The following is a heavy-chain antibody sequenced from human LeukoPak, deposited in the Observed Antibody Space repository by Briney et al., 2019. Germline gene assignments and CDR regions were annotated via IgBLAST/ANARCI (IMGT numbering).Heavy chain of an antibody. Sequence: SETLSLTCTVSGASISSYYWTWIRQPPGKGLEWIGYIYYSGGTNYNPSLKSRVTLSVHTSKNQFSLRLSSVTAADTAMYYCARRRLGDAFDVWGQGTMVTVSS. CDR2: IYYSGGT. CDR1: GASISSYY. CDR3: ARRRLGDAFDV. V-gene: IGHV4-59*08. J-gene: IGHJ3*01. D-gene: IGHD3-16*01.